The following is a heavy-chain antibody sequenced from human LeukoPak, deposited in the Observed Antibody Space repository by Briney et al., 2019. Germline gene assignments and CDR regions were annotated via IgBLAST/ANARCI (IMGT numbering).Heavy chain of an antibody. D-gene: IGHD2-2*01. Sequence: SETLSLTCTVSGGSISSYYWSWIRQPPGKGLEWIGYIYYSGSTNYNPSLKSRVTISVDTSKNQFSLKLSSVTAADTAVYYCARVRVVVPAAMLGWFDPWGQGTLVTVSS. V-gene: IGHV4-59*01. CDR2: IYYSGST. J-gene: IGHJ5*02. CDR1: GGSISSYY. CDR3: ARVRVVVPAAMLGWFDP.